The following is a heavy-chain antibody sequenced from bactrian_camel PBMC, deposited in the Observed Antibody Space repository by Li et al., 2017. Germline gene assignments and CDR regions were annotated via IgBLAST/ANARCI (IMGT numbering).Heavy chain of an antibody. Sequence: VQLVESGGGSVQSGGSLKLSCVASGYTYNGYCKGWIRQVRGKGREAIAQLDVDGRTTYDDSVRGRFTISEDNAKNTLYLQMNTLKPEDMGMYYCARGFPGERDYSRLSPTGCRWNLSGRGTQVTVS. CDR2: LDVDGRT. D-gene: IGHD2*01. V-gene: IGHV3S1*01. CDR1: GYTYNGYC. J-gene: IGHJ4*01.